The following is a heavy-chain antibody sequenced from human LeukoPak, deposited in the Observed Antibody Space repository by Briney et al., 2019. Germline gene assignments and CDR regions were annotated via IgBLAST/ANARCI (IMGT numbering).Heavy chain of an antibody. J-gene: IGHJ4*02. V-gene: IGHV4-38-2*01. CDR1: GFTFSDAW. D-gene: IGHD1-26*01. CDR3: ARGKSRGSHIDY. Sequence: GSLRLSCAASGFTFSDAWMNWVRQAPGKGLEWIGSIYHSGSTYYKPSLKSRVTISVDTSKNQFSLRLRSVTAADTAVYYCARGKSRGSHIDYWGQGTLVTVSS. CDR2: IYHSGST.